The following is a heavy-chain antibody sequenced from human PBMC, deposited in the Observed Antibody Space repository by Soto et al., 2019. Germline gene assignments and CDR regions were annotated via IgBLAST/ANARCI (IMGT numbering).Heavy chain of an antibody. CDR1: GFTFTSSA. CDR3: AAPYYYDSSGSLGPGMDV. V-gene: IGHV1-58*01. Sequence: SVKVSCKASGFTFTSSAVQWVRQARGQRLEWIGWIVVGSGNTNYAQKFQERVTITRDMSTSTAYMELSSLRSGDTAVYYCAAPYYYDSSGSLGPGMDVWGQGTTVTVSS. D-gene: IGHD3-22*01. CDR2: IVVGSGNT. J-gene: IGHJ6*02.